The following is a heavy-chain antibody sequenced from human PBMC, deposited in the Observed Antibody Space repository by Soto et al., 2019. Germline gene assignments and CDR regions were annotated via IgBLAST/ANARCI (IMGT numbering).Heavy chain of an antibody. V-gene: IGHV3-48*03. D-gene: IGHD3-9*01. CDR3: SGDNMLTGYYYYGMDV. Sequence: GGSLRLSCAASGFTFSSYEVNWVRQAPGKGLEWVSYISSSGSTIYYADSVKGRFTISRDNAKKPLYVQMNSRRAEDTAVYYCSGDNMLTGYYYYGMDVWGQGTTVTVSS. CDR1: GFTFSSYE. J-gene: IGHJ6*02. CDR2: ISSSGSTI.